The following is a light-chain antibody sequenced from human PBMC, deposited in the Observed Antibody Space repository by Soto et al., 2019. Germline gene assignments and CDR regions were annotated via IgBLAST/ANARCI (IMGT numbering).Light chain of an antibody. CDR1: QSVSSN. J-gene: IGKJ1*01. Sequence: EIVMTRSPATLSVSTGERATLSCRASQSVSSNLAWYQQKPGQAPRLLIYGASTRATGIPARFSGSGSGTEFTLTISSLQSEDFAVYYCQQYNNWPLFGQGTKV. CDR2: GAS. V-gene: IGKV3-15*01. CDR3: QQYNNWPL.